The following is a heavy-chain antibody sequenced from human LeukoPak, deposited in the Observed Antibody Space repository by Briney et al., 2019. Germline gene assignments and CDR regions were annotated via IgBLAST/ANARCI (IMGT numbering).Heavy chain of an antibody. CDR1: GFTVSSNY. D-gene: IGHD4-17*01. CDR2: IYSGGST. J-gene: IGHJ3*02. Sequence: TGGSLRLSCAASGFTVSSNYMSWVRQAPGKGLEWVSVIYSGGSTYYADSVKGRFTISRDNSKNTLYLQMNSLRAEDTAVYYCARDESTTADAFDIWGQGTMVTVSS. CDR3: ARDESTTADAFDI. V-gene: IGHV3-66*01.